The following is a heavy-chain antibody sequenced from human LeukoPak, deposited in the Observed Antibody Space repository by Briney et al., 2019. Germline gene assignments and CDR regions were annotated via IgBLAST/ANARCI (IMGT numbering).Heavy chain of an antibody. V-gene: IGHV3-23*01. CDR3: AKDIGGSGSYYLNRRHDAFDI. CDR1: GFTFSSYA. Sequence: GGSLRLSCVGSGFTFSSYAMSWVRQAPGKGLEWVSTISGGADTTYYADSVKGPFTISRDNAKNSLYLQMNSLRAEDTALYYCAKDIGGSGSYYLNRRHDAFDIWGQGTMVTVSS. D-gene: IGHD1-26*01. CDR2: ISGGADTT. J-gene: IGHJ3*02.